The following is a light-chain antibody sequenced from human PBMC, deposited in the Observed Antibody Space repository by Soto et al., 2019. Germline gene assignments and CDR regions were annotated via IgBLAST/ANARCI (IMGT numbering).Light chain of an antibody. J-gene: IGKJ1*01. CDR2: KAS. Sequence: DIQMTQSPSTLSASLGDRVTITCRASQSISTWLAWYQQKPGKAPTLLIYKASSLESGVPSRFSGSGSGTEFTLTISSLQPDDFGTYYCQQYNSYWTFGQGTKVEIK. V-gene: IGKV1-5*03. CDR3: QQYNSYWT. CDR1: QSISTW.